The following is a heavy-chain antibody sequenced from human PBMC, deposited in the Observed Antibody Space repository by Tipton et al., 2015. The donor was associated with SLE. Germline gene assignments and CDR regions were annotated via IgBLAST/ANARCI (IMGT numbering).Heavy chain of an antibody. CDR1: GASISTEGYS. Sequence: TLSLTCVVSGASISTEGYSWSWIRQPPGKGLEWIGEINHSGSTNYNPSLKSRVTISVDTSKNQFSLKLSSVTAADTAVYYCARGLTMIVVVTLDYWGQGTLVTVSS. J-gene: IGHJ4*02. D-gene: IGHD3-22*01. V-gene: IGHV4-34*01. CDR2: INHSGST. CDR3: ARGLTMIVVVTLDY.